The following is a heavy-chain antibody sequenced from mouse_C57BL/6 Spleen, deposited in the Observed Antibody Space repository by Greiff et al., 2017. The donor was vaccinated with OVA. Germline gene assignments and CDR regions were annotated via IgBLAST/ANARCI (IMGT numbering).Heavy chain of an antibody. J-gene: IGHJ3*01. CDR1: GYTFTDYN. V-gene: IGHV1-22*01. Sequence: VHVKQSGPELVKPGASVKMSCKASGYTFTDYNMHWVKQSHGKSLEWIGYINPNNGGTSYNQKFKGKATLTVNKSSSTAYMELRSLTSEDSAVYYCARSGGSGYWGQGTLVTVSA. CDR2: INPNNGGT. CDR3: ARSGGSGY. D-gene: IGHD1-1*02.